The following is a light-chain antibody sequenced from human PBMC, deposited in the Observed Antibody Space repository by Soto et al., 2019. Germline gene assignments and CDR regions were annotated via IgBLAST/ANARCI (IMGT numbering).Light chain of an antibody. Sequence: EIVFTQSPGTLSLSPGERATLSCRASQAVGRRYLGWYQQKPGQSPRLLIYGASNRATGIPDRFSGSGSGTDFTLTISRLEHEDFAVYFCQQYVVFPSAFGRGNNLEIK. CDR1: QAVGRRY. CDR2: GAS. V-gene: IGKV3-20*01. J-gene: IGKJ2*01. CDR3: QQYVVFPSA.